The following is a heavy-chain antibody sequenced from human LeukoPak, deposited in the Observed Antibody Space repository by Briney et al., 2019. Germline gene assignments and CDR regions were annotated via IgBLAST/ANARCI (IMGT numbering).Heavy chain of an antibody. J-gene: IGHJ6*02. D-gene: IGHD3-10*01. CDR3: ATMVIPGATYYYYGIDV. CDR2: IYLSGST. Sequence: PSGTLSLTCAVSGGSMSSSHWWSWVRQPPGKGLEWIGEIYLSGSTNYNPSLKSRVTISVDTSKNQFSLKLSSVTAADSAIYYCATMVIPGATYYYYGIDVWGQGTTVTVSS. CDR1: GGSMSSSHW. V-gene: IGHV4-4*02.